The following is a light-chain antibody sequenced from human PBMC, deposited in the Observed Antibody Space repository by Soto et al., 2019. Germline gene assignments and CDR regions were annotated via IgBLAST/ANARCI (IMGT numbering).Light chain of an antibody. CDR3: QQYNNWPPLT. J-gene: IGKJ4*01. CDR2: GAS. Sequence: EIVMTQSPATLSVSPGERATLSCRASQSVSSNLAWYQQKPGQAPRLHIYGASTRATGIPARFSGSGSGTEFTLNISSLQSEDFAVYYCQQYNNWPPLTFGGGTKVEIK. CDR1: QSVSSN. V-gene: IGKV3-15*01.